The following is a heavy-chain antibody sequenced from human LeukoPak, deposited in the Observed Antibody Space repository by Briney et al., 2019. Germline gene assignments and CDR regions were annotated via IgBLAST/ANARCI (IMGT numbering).Heavy chain of an antibody. CDR3: AREIPGIAAPYGMDV. D-gene: IGHD6-25*01. CDR2: IYSGGST. V-gene: IGHV3-53*01. CDR1: GFTFDDYG. Sequence: GGSLRLSCAASGFTFDDYGMSWVRHAPGKGLEWVSVIYSGGSTYYADSVKGRFTISRDNSKNTLYLQMNSLGAEDTAVYYCAREIPGIAAPYGMDVWGQGTTVTVSS. J-gene: IGHJ6*02.